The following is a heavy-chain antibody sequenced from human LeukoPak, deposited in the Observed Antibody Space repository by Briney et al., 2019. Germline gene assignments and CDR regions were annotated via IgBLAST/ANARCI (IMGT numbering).Heavy chain of an antibody. V-gene: IGHV3-9*01. Sequence: PGGSLRLSCAASGFTFDDYAMHWVRQTPGRGLEWVSGVSWSSGEVGYADSVKGRFTISRDNAKNSLFLQMNSLRPEDTALYYCVKDHQEWLVSFIAHFHHWGQGTQVTVSS. CDR2: VSWSSGEV. D-gene: IGHD6-19*01. J-gene: IGHJ1*01. CDR1: GFTFDDYA. CDR3: VKDHQEWLVSFIAHFHH.